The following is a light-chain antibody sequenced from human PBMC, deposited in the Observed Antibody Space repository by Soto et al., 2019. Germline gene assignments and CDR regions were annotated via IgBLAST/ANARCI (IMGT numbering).Light chain of an antibody. CDR2: WAS. V-gene: IGKV4-1*01. Sequence: DIVMTHSPDSLAVSLGERATINCKSSQTILYSSNNKNYLAWYQQKPGQHPKLLIYWASTRESGVPDRFSGSGSGTDFDLTISRLQAEDVAVYYCQQYYSTPWTFGQGTKVEIK. J-gene: IGKJ1*01. CDR1: QTILYSSNNKNY. CDR3: QQYYSTPWT.